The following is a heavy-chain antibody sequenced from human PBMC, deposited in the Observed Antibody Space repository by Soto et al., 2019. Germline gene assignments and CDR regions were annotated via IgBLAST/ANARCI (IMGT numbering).Heavy chain of an antibody. V-gene: IGHV3-21*01. CDR2: ISSSSSYI. Sequence: GGSLRLSCXASGFTFSSYSMNWVRQAPGKGLEWVSSISSSSSYIYYADSVKGRFTISRDNAKNSLYLQMNSLRAEDTAVYYCARAGTAMAPTAYWGQGTLVTVSS. D-gene: IGHD5-18*01. CDR3: ARAGTAMAPTAY. CDR1: GFTFSSYS. J-gene: IGHJ4*02.